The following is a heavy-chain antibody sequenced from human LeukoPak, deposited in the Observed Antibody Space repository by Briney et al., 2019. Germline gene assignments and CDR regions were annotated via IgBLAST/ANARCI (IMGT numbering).Heavy chain of an antibody. D-gene: IGHD3-10*01. V-gene: IGHV1-46*01. CDR3: ARTQVGYYGSGSYPDY. CDR1: GYTFTSYY. CDR2: INPSGGST. Sequence: ASVKVSCKASGYTFTSYYMHWVRQAPGQGLKWMGIINPSGGSTSYAQKFQGRVTMTRDTSTSTVYMELSSLRSEDTAVYYCARTQVGYYGSGSYPDYWGQGTLVTVSS. J-gene: IGHJ4*02.